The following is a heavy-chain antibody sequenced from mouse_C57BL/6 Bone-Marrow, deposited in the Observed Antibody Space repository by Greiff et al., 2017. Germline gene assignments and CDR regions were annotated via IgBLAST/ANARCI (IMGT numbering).Heavy chain of an antibody. CDR3: ARSSTFFYYFDD. Sequence: VQLQQSGAELVKPGASVKLSCKASGYTFTTYPIEWMKQNHGKSLEWIGNFHPYNDDTKYNEKFKGKATLTVEKSSNTVYLELSRLTSDDSAVYYCARSSTFFYYFDDWGQGTTLTVSA. CDR1: GYTFTTYP. J-gene: IGHJ2*01. V-gene: IGHV1-47*01. CDR2: FHPYNDDT. D-gene: IGHD5-1*01.